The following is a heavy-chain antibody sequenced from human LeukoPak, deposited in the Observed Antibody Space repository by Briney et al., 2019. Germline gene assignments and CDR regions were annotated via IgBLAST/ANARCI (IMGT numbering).Heavy chain of an antibody. CDR1: GGSISSSSYY. J-gene: IGHJ4*02. Sequence: SETLSLTCTVSGGSISSSSYYWGWIRQPPGKGLEWIGSIYYSGSTYYNPSLKSRVTISVDTSKNQFSLKLSSVTAADTAVYYCARQTYDSSGYYDFEWYFDYWGQGTLVTVSS. D-gene: IGHD3-22*01. CDR3: ARQTYDSSGYYDFEWYFDY. V-gene: IGHV4-39*01. CDR2: IYYSGST.